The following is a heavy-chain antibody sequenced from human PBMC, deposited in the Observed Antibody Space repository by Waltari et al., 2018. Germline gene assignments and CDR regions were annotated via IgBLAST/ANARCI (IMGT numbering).Heavy chain of an antibody. CDR2: IYYSGST. V-gene: IGHV4-39*01. D-gene: IGHD7-27*01. Sequence: QLQLQESGPGLVKPSEPLSLTCIVSGGSIRSSSHYWGWIRQPPGKGLEWIGNIYYSGSTYYNPSLKSRVTISVDTSKNQFSLKLSSVTATDTAVYYCTTNGNYWGQGTLVTVSS. CDR1: GGSIRSSSHY. J-gene: IGHJ4*02. CDR3: TTNGNY.